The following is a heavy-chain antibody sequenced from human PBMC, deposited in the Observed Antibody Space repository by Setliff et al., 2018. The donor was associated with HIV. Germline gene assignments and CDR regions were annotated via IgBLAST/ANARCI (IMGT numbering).Heavy chain of an antibody. CDR1: GGSLSGHY. V-gene: IGHV4-34*01. D-gene: IGHD2-2*01. J-gene: IGHJ4*02. CDR2: SKHVGRT. CDR3: ARDPRPSNYRLLWYFDF. Sequence: SETLSLTCAVYGGSLSGHYWSWIRQPPGKGLEWIGESKHVGRTNYNPSLKNRATISVDKSKKQFSLKVTSVTAAATAVYYWARDPRPSNYRLLWYFDFWGQGTLVTVSS.